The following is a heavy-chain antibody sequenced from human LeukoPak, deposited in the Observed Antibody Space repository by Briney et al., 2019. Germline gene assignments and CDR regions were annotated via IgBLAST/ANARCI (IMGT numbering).Heavy chain of an antibody. V-gene: IGHV3-30-3*01. CDR1: GFTFVNYG. Sequence: GGSLRLSCAASGFTFVNYGFHWVRQAPVKALEWVAFISYNGNQKYGDSVKGRFTISRDNAKDSLYLQMNSLRVEDTAVYYCLRGDRRDYWGQGTLVTVSS. CDR2: ISYNGNQ. CDR3: LRGDRRDY. J-gene: IGHJ4*02.